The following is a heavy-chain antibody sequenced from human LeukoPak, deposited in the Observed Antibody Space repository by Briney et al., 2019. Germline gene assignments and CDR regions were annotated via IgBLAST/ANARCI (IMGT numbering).Heavy chain of an antibody. CDR2: NSGSGGST. CDR3: AKGYDILTGYYTAFDI. J-gene: IGHJ3*02. Sequence: GSLSLSCAASRFTFSRYAMRWGPHAPGKGLEWVSDNSGSGGSTYYADSVKGRYTYSRDNTKNTLYLQMNSLRAEDTAVYYCAKGYDILTGYYTAFDIWGQGTMVTVSS. D-gene: IGHD3-9*01. CDR1: RFTFSRYA. V-gene: IGHV3-23*01.